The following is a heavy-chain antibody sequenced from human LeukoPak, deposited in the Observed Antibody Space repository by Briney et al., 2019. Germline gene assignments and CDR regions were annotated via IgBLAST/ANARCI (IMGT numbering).Heavy chain of an antibody. CDR2: ISYDGSDK. D-gene: IGHD5-24*01. Sequence: GGSLRLSCTASGLTFSSYALHWVRQAPGKGLEWVAVISYDGSDKFYTDSVKGRFTISRDNSKNTLYLQMNSLRAEDTAVYYCARDSRGYKLDYWGQGTLVTVSS. V-gene: IGHV3-30*14. J-gene: IGHJ4*02. CDR1: GLTFSSYA. CDR3: ARDSRGYKLDY.